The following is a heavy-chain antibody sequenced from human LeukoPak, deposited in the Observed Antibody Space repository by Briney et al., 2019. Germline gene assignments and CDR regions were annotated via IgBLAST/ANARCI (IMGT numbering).Heavy chain of an antibody. D-gene: IGHD3-10*01. CDR1: GGSIRSYY. J-gene: IGHJ3*02. CDR2: IFNSGST. Sequence: SETLSLTCSVSGGSIRSYYWSWIRQPPGKGLEWIGYIFNSGSTNYNPSLKSRVTISIDTSKNQFSLNLSSVTAADTAVYYCARSDYYGSGPHAFDIWGQGTTVTVSS. V-gene: IGHV4-59*12. CDR3: ARSDYYGSGPHAFDI.